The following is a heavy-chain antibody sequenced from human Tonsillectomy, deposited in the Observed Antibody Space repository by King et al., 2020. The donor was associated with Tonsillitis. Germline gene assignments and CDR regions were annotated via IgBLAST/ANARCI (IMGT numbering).Heavy chain of an antibody. CDR2: ISPAGDNT. CDR1: GFTFSSYA. D-gene: IGHD7-27*01. CDR3: ATELGINFDY. J-gene: IGHJ4*02. V-gene: IGHV3-23*04. Sequence: VQLVESGGGLVQPGGSLRLSCAASGFTFSSYAMTWVRQAPGKGLEWVSGISPAGDNTYYADLIKGRFSISRDTSRNTLSLQMDSLRAEDTAIYYCATELGINFDYWGQGVLVSVSS.